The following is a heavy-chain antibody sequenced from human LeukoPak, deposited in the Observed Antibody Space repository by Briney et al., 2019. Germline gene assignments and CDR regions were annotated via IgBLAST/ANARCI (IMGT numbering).Heavy chain of an antibody. D-gene: IGHD2-8*01. CDR1: GGSISSYY. J-gene: IGHJ4*02. CDR3: ARLNGGFDY. V-gene: IGHV4-59*08. Sequence: ETLSLTCTVSGGSISSYYWSWIRQPPGKGLEWIGYIYYSGSTNYNPSLKSRVTISVDTSKNQFSLKLSSVTAADTAVYYCARLNGGFDYWGQGTLVTVSS. CDR2: IYYSGST.